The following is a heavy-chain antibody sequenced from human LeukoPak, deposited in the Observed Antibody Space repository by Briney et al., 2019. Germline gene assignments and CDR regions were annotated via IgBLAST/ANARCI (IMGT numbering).Heavy chain of an antibody. V-gene: IGHV1-18*01. CDR2: ISAYNGNT. CDR3: ARGQYFDF. CDR1: GYTLTSFS. Sequence: ASVKVCCKASGYTLTSFSISWVRPAPGQGLEWMGWISAYNGNTDLAQKLQGRVTMTTDASTSTAYMELRSLRSDDTAVYYCARGQYFDFWGQGALVTVSS. J-gene: IGHJ4*02.